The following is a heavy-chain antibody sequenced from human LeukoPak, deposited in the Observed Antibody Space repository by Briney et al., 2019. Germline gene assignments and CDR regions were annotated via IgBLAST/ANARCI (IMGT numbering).Heavy chain of an antibody. CDR2: INAANGHT. V-gene: IGHV1-3*03. CDR3: ARGRGPPNTNRDFYYYYYMDV. J-gene: IGHJ6*03. Sequence: ASVKVPCKASGYTFTNYAIHWVRQAPGQRFEWMGWINAANGHTKYSQHFQDRITITRDTSATTAYMELSNLRSEDMALYYCARGRGPPNTNRDFYYYYYMDVWGTGTTVTVSS. D-gene: IGHD3-10*01. CDR1: GYTFTNYA.